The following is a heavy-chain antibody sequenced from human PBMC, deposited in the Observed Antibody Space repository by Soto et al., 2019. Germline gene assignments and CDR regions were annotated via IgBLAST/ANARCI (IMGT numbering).Heavy chain of an antibody. J-gene: IGHJ6*02. CDR3: ARVRATLTTYNYYGMDV. CDR1: GYSFTSYY. D-gene: IGHD4-17*01. Sequence: ASVKVSCKASGYSFTSYYIHWVRQAPGQGLEWMGIINPSYGSPSYAQKFQGRVTMTRDTSTSTVNMELSSLRSDDTVVYYCARVRATLTTYNYYGMDVWGQGTTVTVSS. CDR2: INPSYGSP. V-gene: IGHV1-46*01.